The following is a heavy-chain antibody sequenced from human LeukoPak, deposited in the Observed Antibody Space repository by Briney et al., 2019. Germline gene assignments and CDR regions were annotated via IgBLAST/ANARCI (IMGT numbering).Heavy chain of an antibody. V-gene: IGHV4-39*07. CDR3: ARRRSSGYPVYFDY. CDR1: GGSISSSSYY. CDR2: IYYSGST. Sequence: PSETLSLTCTVSGGSISSSSYYWGWIRQPPGKGLEWIGSIYYSGSTYYNPSLKSRVTISVDTSKNQFSLKLSSVTAADTAVYYCARRRSSGYPVYFDYWGQGTLVTVSS. J-gene: IGHJ4*02. D-gene: IGHD3-22*01.